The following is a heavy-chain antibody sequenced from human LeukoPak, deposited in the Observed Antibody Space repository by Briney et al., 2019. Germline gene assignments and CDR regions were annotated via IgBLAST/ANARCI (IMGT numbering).Heavy chain of an antibody. Sequence: PSETLSLTCTVSGGSISSYYRSWFRQPPGKGLEWIGYIYYSGSTNYNPPLKSRVTVSLDTSKNQFSLRLSSVTAADTAVYYCARVLDTHFDYWGQGTLVTVSS. CDR3: ARVLDTHFDY. CDR2: IYYSGST. CDR1: GGSISSYY. J-gene: IGHJ4*02. D-gene: IGHD5-18*01. V-gene: IGHV4-59*01.